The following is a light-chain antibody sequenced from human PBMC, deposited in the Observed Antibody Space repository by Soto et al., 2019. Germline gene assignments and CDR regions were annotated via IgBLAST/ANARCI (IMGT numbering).Light chain of an antibody. CDR2: DAS. CDR1: QSVSSY. V-gene: IGKV3-11*01. J-gene: IGKJ5*01. CDR3: QQRSNPIT. Sequence: EIVLTQSPATLSLSPGERATLSCRASQSVSSYLAWYQQKPGQAPRLLIYDASNRATGIPARFSGGGSGTDFTLTISSLEPEDFALYSWQQRSNPITSRHRTRLEIK.